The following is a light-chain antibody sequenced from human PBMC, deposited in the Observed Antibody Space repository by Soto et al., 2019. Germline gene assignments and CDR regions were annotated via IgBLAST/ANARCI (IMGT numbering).Light chain of an antibody. J-gene: IGKJ4*01. CDR3: QQLNSYPRT. CDR1: QGISSF. CDR2: AAS. V-gene: IGKV1-9*01. Sequence: DIPLTQSPSFLSASVGDRVTITCRASQGISSFLAWYQQKPGKAPKLLIYAASTLQSGVPSRFSGSGSGTEFTLTISSLQPEDFAAYYCQQLNSYPRTFGGGTKVEI.